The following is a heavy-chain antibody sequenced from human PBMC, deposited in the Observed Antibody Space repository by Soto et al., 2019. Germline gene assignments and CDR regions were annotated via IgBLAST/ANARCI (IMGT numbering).Heavy chain of an antibody. CDR1: GYSFSNYW. CDR3: ARHYYGSGSYYTPFDP. J-gene: IGHJ5*02. CDR2: IYPGDSDT. V-gene: IGHV5-51*01. Sequence: PGESLKISCKSSGYSFSNYWIAWVRQMPGKGLEWMGVIYPGDSDTRYSPSFQGQVTISADKSISTAYLQWSSLKASDTAMYYCARHYYGSGSYYTPFDPWGQGTLVTAPQ. D-gene: IGHD3-10*01.